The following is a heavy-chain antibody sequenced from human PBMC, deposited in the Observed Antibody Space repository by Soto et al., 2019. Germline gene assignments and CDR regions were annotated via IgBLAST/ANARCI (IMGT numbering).Heavy chain of an antibody. V-gene: IGHV1-2*02. CDR2: INPNSGGT. J-gene: IGHJ6*02. D-gene: IGHD3-10*01. CDR3: ARAMVAQGYYYGMDV. CDR1: GYTFTGYY. Sequence: ASVKVSCKASGYTFTGYYMHWVRQAPGQGLEWMGWINPNSGGTNYAQKFQGRVTMTRDTSISTAYMELSRLRSDDTAVYYCARAMVAQGYYYGMDVWGQGTTVTVSS.